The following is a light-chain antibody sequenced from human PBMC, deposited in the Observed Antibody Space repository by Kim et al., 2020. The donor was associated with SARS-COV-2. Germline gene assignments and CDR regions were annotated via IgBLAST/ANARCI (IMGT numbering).Light chain of an antibody. J-gene: IGLJ2*01. CDR3: QSYDSSLNVVV. Sequence: QTFTSPGTGKNSNIGSHYGAQWSLQLPGQAPRVLITRNTNRASGVPDRFSGSKSGTSASLAITGLQADDEAYYYCQSYDSSLNVVVFGGGTKVTVL. V-gene: IGLV1-40*01. CDR2: RNT. CDR1: NSNIGSHYG.